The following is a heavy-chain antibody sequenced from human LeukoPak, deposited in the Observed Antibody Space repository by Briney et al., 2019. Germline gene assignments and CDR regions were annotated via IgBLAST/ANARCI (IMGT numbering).Heavy chain of an antibody. J-gene: IGHJ4*02. CDR2: IYYSGST. V-gene: IGHV4-59*08. CDR1: GGSISSYY. CDR3: ARGSSGWYGFDY. D-gene: IGHD6-19*01. Sequence: SETLSLTCTVSGGSISSYYWSWLRQPPGKGLEWIGYIYYSGSTNYNPSLKSRVTISVDTSKNQFSLKLSPVTAADTAVYYCARGSSGWYGFDYWGQGILVTVSS.